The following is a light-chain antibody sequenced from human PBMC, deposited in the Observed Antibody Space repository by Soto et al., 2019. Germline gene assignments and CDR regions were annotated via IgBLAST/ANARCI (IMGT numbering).Light chain of an antibody. Sequence: TQSPATLSVSPGERATLSCRASQSISNTLAWYQQKPGQAPRLLIHGASTRATGIPARFSGRGSGTGFTLTISSLQSEDFAVYYCQHYYNWPLTFGGGTKVDIK. CDR1: QSISNT. V-gene: IGKV3-15*01. CDR2: GAS. CDR3: QHYYNWPLT. J-gene: IGKJ4*01.